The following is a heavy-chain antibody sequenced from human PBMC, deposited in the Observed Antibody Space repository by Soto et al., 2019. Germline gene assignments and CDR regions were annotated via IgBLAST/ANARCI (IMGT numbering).Heavy chain of an antibody. D-gene: IGHD2-2*01. V-gene: IGHV3-21*01. J-gene: IGHJ6*03. CDR2: ISSSSSYI. CDR3: ASEIVPAAIYYYMDV. CDR1: GFTFSSYS. Sequence: EVQLVESGGGLVKPGGSLRLSCAASGFTFSSYSMNWVRQAPGKGLEWVSSISSSSSYIYYADSVKGRFTISRDNAKNSLYLQMNSLRAEYTAVYYCASEIVPAAIYYYMDVWGKGTTVTVSS.